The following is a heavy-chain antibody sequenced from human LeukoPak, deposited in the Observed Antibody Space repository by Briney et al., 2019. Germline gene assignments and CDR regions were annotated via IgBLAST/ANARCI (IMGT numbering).Heavy chain of an antibody. Sequence: ASVKVSCKASGYTFTSYYMDWVRQAPGQGLEWMGIINPSGGSTSYAQKFQGRVTMTRDTSTSTVYMELSSLRSEDTAVYYCARDLVADTAMVPVPYGMDVWGQGTTVTVSS. CDR3: ARDLVADTAMVPVPYGMDV. CDR1: GYTFTSYY. CDR2: INPSGGST. D-gene: IGHD5-18*01. V-gene: IGHV1-46*01. J-gene: IGHJ6*02.